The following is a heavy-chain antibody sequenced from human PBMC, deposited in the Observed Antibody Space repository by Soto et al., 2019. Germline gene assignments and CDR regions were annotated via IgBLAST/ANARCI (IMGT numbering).Heavy chain of an antibody. V-gene: IGHV3-74*01. Sequence: GGSLRLSCAASGFTFSSYWMHWFRQAPGKGLVWVSRINSDGSSTSYADSVKGRFTISRDNAKNTLYLQMNSLRAEDTAVYYCARGVGYSGYDYPDAFDIWGQGTMVTVSS. D-gene: IGHD5-12*01. CDR1: GFTFSSYW. J-gene: IGHJ3*02. CDR2: INSDGSST. CDR3: ARGVGYSGYDYPDAFDI.